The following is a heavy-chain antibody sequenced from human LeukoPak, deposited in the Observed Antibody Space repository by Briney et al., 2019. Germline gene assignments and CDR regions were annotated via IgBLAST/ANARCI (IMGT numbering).Heavy chain of an antibody. V-gene: IGHV3-30*02. J-gene: IGHJ6*03. Sequence: GGSLRLSCAASGFTFSSYGMHWVRQAPGKGLEWVAFIRYDGSNKYYADSVKGRFAISRDNSKNTLYLQMNSLRAEDTAVYYCARDNVVVRLYYYYYMDVWGKGTTVTVSS. CDR1: GFTFSSYG. CDR3: ARDNVVVRLYYYYYMDV. CDR2: IRYDGSNK. D-gene: IGHD2-2*01.